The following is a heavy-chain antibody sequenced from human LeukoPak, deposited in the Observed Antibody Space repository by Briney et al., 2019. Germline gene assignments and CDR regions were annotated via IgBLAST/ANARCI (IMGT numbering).Heavy chain of an antibody. D-gene: IGHD4-17*01. V-gene: IGHV3-23*01. Sequence: GGSLRLSCAASGFTFSSYAMSWVRQAPGKGLEWVSAISGSGGSTYYADSVKGRLTISRDNSKNTLYLQMNSLRAEDTAVYYCAKDPHVSITVTSGWNDYWGQGTLVTVSS. CDR1: GFTFSSYA. CDR3: AKDPHVSITVTSGWNDY. CDR2: ISGSGGST. J-gene: IGHJ4*02.